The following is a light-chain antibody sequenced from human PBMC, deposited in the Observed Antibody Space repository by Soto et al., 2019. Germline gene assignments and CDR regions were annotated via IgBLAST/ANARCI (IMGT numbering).Light chain of an antibody. CDR1: QSVSSY. CDR2: DAS. Sequence: EIVLTQSPATLSLSPGERATLSCRASQSVSSYLAWYQQKPCQAPRLLIYDASNRATGIPARFSGSGSGTDFTLTIGSLEPEDFAVYYCQQRHSWPPIFTFGPGTKLDIK. CDR3: QQRHSWPPIFT. J-gene: IGKJ3*01. V-gene: IGKV3-11*01.